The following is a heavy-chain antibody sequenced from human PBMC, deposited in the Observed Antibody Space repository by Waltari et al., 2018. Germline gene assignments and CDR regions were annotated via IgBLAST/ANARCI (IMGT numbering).Heavy chain of an antibody. D-gene: IGHD3-16*01. V-gene: IGHV3-33*08. CDR2: IGHDGSKK. J-gene: IGHJ6*02. CDR3: SKPLQFSNVFEV. CDR1: GFPFREYG. Sequence: QVELVESGGDVVQTGRSLRLSCATSGFPFREYGMHWLRQVPGKGLECVGHIGHDGSKKYYADSVKGRFTISRDNSKNTVYLQISNLRPEDTAMYFCSKPLQFSNVFEVWGQGTRVIVSS.